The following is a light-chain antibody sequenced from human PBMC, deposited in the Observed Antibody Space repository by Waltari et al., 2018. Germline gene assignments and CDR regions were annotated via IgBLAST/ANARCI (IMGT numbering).Light chain of an antibody. CDR1: QSINKW. J-gene: IGKJ3*01. CDR3: QHYNTYSFT. V-gene: IGKV1-5*03. Sequence: DIQMTQSPSTLSASVGDRVTITCRASQSINKWLAWYKQKPGKAPEILIYEASSVQSGVPSRFSGSGYGTEFTLTISGLQPDDLATYYCQHYNTYSFTFGPGTKVDIK. CDR2: EAS.